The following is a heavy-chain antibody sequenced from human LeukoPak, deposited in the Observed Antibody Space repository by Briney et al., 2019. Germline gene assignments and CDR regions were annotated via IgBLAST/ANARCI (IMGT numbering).Heavy chain of an antibody. CDR1: GFTFSNYG. D-gene: IGHD2-2*01. CDR3: AKDQPSGSIVVVSAVIDY. CDR2: IRFGGSNK. Sequence: PGGSLRLSCAASGFTFSNYGMHWVRQTPGKGLEWVAFIRFGGSNKFYADFVKGRFTISRDNSKNTLYLQMRSLRAEDTAVYYCAKDQPSGSIVVVSAVIDYWGQGTLVTVSS. J-gene: IGHJ4*02. V-gene: IGHV3-30*02.